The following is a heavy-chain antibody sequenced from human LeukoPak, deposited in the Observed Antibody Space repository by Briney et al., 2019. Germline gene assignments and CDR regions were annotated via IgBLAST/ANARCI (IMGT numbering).Heavy chain of an antibody. CDR1: GYTFTSYY. V-gene: IGHV1-46*03. J-gene: IGHJ3*02. CDR3: HRDDYGGNSLGI. D-gene: IGHD4-23*01. Sequence: ASVKVSFTASGYTFTSYYMHRVRQAHGQGLEWVGIINPSGGSTSYAQKFQGRVTMTMDTSKSTVTMYVRSKRAKEKAAVVCHRDDYGGNSLGIWGQGTMVTVSS. CDR2: INPSGGST.